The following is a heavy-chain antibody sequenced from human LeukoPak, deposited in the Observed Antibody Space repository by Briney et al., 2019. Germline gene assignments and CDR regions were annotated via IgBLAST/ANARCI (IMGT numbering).Heavy chain of an antibody. D-gene: IGHD3-3*01. CDR1: GYSISSGYY. V-gene: IGHV4-38-2*01. Sequence: SETLSLTCAVSGYSISSGYYWGWLRQPPGTGLEWIGSIYHSGSTYYNPSLKSRVTISVDTSKNQFSLKLSSVTAADTAVYYCARHAQLRFLEWLLSLNWFDPWGQGTLVTVSS. CDR3: ARHAQLRFLEWLLSLNWFDP. CDR2: IYHSGST. J-gene: IGHJ5*02.